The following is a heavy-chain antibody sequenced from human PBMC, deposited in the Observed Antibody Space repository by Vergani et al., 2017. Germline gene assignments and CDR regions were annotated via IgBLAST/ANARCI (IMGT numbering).Heavy chain of an antibody. CDR2: INHSGST. J-gene: IGHJ4*02. V-gene: IGHV4-34*01. D-gene: IGHD1-26*01. CDR3: ARGYSGSYLDY. CDR1: GGSFSGYY. Sequence: QVQLQQWGAGLLKPSETLSLTCAVYGGSFSGYYWSWIRQPPGKGLEWIGEINHSGSTNYNPSLKSRVTISVDTSKNQFSLKLSSVTAADTAVYYCARGYSGSYLDYWGQGTLVTVSS.